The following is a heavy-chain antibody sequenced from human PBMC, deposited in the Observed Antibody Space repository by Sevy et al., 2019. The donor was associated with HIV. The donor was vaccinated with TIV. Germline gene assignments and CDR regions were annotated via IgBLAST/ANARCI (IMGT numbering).Heavy chain of an antibody. CDR1: GYTFTGQY. D-gene: IGHD3-10*01. Sequence: ASVKVSCKASGYTFTGQYIHWVRQVSGQGLEWVGWVNPRNGGTKTAQSFEGRVTLTRDTSISTANLEMGSLTSDDMAVYFCARARLGPLGSLDSWGQGTLVTVSS. CDR3: ARARLGPLGSLDS. V-gene: IGHV1-2*02. J-gene: IGHJ4*02. CDR2: VNPRNGGT.